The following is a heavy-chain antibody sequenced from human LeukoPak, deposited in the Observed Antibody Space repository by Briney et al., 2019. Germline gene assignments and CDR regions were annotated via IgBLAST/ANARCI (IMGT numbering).Heavy chain of an antibody. CDR2: MTGSGGSS. CDR1: GLAFRNFA. Sequence: PGGSLRLSCEASGLAFRNFAMSWVRQAPGKGLEWVSGMTGSGGSSYYADSVKGRFTISRDNARNALYLQMNSLRAEDTAVYYCARFGLPYSIDLWGQGTMVTVSS. CDR3: ARFGLPYSIDL. J-gene: IGHJ6*02. D-gene: IGHD3/OR15-3a*01. V-gene: IGHV3-23*01.